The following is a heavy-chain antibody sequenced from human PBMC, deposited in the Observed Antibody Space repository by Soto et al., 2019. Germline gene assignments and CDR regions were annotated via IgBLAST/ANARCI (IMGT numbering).Heavy chain of an antibody. CDR3: ARDTPVSGYYYYYGMDV. Sequence: QVQLVESGGGLVKPGGSLRLSCAASGFTFSDYYMSWIRQAPGKGLECISYISTSGSTIYYADSVKGRFTISRDNAKNSLYLQMNSLRAEDTAVYYCARDTPVSGYYYYYGMDVWGRGTTVTVSS. V-gene: IGHV3-11*01. J-gene: IGHJ6*02. CDR2: ISTSGSTI. CDR1: GFTFSDYY.